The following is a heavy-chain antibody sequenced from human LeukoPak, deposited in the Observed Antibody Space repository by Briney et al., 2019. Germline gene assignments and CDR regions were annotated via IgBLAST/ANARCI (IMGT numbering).Heavy chain of an antibody. J-gene: IGHJ4*02. D-gene: IGHD2-21*02. CDR3: AXPVVTAIPVWGFDY. CDR2: IHYSGST. V-gene: IGHV4-59*01. CDR1: GVSISGYY. Sequence: SETLSLTCTVSGVSISGYYWSWIRQPPGKGLEWIGYIHYSGSTNYNPSLKSRVTISVDTSKNQFSLKLSSVTAADTAVYYCAXPVVTAIPVWGFDYWGQGTLVTVSS.